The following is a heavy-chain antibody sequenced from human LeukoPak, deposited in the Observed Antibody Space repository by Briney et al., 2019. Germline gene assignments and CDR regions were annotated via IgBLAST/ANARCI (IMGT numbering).Heavy chain of an antibody. V-gene: IGHV5-51*01. D-gene: IGHD2-15*01. CDR2: IYPGDSGT. J-gene: IGHJ5*02. CDR3: ARRHEGYCSGGSCYWFDP. CDR1: GYSFTSYW. Sequence: GESLKISCKGSGYSFTSYWIGWVRQMPGKGLEWMGIIYPGDSGTRYSPSFQGQVTISADKSISTAYLQWSSLKASDTAMYYCARRHEGYCSGGSCYWFDPWGQGTLVTVSS.